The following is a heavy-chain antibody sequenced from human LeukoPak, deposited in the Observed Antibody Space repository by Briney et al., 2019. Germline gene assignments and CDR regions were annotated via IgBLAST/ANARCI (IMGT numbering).Heavy chain of an antibody. V-gene: IGHV4-61*09. J-gene: IGHJ5*02. CDR1: GGSISSGSYY. Sequence: PPETLSLTCTVSGGSISSGSYYWSWIRQPAGKGLEYIGHIYTSGSINYNPSLKSRVTISVDTSKNQFSLKLRSVTAADTAVYYCARGLAGWGYNWFDPWGQGTLVTVPS. CDR2: IYTSGSI. CDR3: ARGLAGWGYNWFDP. D-gene: IGHD6-19*01.